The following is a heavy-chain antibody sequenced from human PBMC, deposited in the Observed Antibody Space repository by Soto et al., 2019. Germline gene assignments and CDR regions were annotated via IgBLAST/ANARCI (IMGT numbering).Heavy chain of an antibody. CDR2: IYYSGST. CDR3: ATLGIVVVTHAFDI. J-gene: IGHJ3*02. V-gene: IGHV4-30-4*01. CDR1: GGSISSGDYY. D-gene: IGHD3-22*01. Sequence: QVQLQESGPGLVKPSQTLSLTCTVSGGSISSGDYYCRWIRQPPGKGLEWIGYIYYSGSTYYNPSLKSRVTISVDTSKNQFSLKLSSVTAADTAVYYCATLGIVVVTHAFDIWGQGTMVTVSS.